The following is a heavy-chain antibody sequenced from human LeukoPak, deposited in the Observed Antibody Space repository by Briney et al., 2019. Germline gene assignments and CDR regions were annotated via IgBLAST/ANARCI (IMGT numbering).Heavy chain of an antibody. Sequence: GGSLRLSCAASGFTFSTFGMSWVRRAPGKGPEWVSGITGSGATTYYADSVKGRLTISRDNSQNTLYLQMNTLRAEDTAVYYCAKVVSGFHFDCWGQGTLVTVSS. CDR2: ITGSGATT. J-gene: IGHJ4*02. V-gene: IGHV3-23*01. CDR1: GFTFSTFG. D-gene: IGHD1-26*01. CDR3: AKVVSGFHFDC.